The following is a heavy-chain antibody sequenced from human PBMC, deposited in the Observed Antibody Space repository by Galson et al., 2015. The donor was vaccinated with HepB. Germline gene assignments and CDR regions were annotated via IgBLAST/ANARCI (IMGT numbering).Heavy chain of an antibody. V-gene: IGHV3-9*01. Sequence: ISRDNSKNSLYLQMNSLRAEDTALYYCAKGGQGDTANYYFDYWGQGTLVTVSS. CDR3: AKGGQGDTANYYFDY. J-gene: IGHJ4*02. D-gene: IGHD5-18*01.